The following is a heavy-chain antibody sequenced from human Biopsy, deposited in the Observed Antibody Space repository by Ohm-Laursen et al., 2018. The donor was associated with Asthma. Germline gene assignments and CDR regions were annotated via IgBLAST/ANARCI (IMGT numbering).Heavy chain of an antibody. D-gene: IGHD6-25*01. V-gene: IGHV3-74*01. Sequence: SLRLSRAASGFTFTDYWMHWVRQAPGKGLVWVSRINVEGTTTNYADSVKGRFTISRDNAQKSLFLQMGSLRAEDTAIYYCARVFESSEWGPFYHFGLDVWGQGTTVAVSS. CDR1: GFTFTDYW. J-gene: IGHJ6*02. CDR2: INVEGTTT. CDR3: ARVFESSEWGPFYHFGLDV.